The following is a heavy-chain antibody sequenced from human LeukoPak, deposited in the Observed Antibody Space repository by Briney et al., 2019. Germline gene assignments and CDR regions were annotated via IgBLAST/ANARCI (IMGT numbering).Heavy chain of an antibody. CDR3: ARDLNYDILTGYYDYFDY. V-gene: IGHV3-33*01. CDR1: GFTFSTHG. D-gene: IGHD3-9*01. J-gene: IGHJ4*02. Sequence: PGRSLRLSCAASGFTFSTHGMHWVRQAPGKGLEWVAVIWYDGSKKYYADSAKGRFTISRDNSKNTLYLQMNSLRAEDTAVYYCARDLNYDILTGYYDYFDYWGQGTLVTVSS. CDR2: IWYDGSKK.